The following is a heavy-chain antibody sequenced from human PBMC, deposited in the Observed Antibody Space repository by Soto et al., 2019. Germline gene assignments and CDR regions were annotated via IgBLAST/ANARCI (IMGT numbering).Heavy chain of an antibody. CDR1: GFTFSLYS. D-gene: IGHD6-19*01. Sequence: EVQLVESGGGLVQPGGSLRLSCAASGFTFSLYSMSWVREAPGKGLEWVSYISRSSTGIHYADSVKGRFTISGDDATNSLHLQMNGLRVGDTAVYYCARAGTGGLDVW. CDR2: ISRSSTGI. CDR3: ARAGTGGLDV. J-gene: IGHJ6*01. V-gene: IGHV3-48*01.